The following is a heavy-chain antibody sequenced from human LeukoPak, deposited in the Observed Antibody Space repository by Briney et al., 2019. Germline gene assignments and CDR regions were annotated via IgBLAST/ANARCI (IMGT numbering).Heavy chain of an antibody. D-gene: IGHD4-17*01. J-gene: IGHJ3*02. CDR1: GGSISSSSYY. CDR2: IYYSGST. Sequence: PSETLSLTCTVSGGSISSSSYYWGWIRQPPGKGLEWIGSIYYSGSTYYNPSLKSRVTISVDTSKNQFSLKLSSVTAADTAVYYCARSMTTPAFDIWGQGTMVTVSS. V-gene: IGHV4-39*07. CDR3: ARSMTTPAFDI.